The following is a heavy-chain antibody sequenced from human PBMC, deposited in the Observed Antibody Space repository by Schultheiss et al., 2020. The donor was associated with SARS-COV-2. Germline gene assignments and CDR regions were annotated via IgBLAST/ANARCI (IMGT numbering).Heavy chain of an antibody. V-gene: IGHV3-53*01. Sequence: GESLKISCAASGFTVSSNYMSWVRQAPGKGLEWVSVIYSGGSTYYADSVKGRFTISRDNSKNTLYLQMNSLRAEDTAVYYCARDVGLEPEYYYYYMDVWGKGTTVTVSS. J-gene: IGHJ6*03. CDR2: IYSGGST. CDR3: ARDVGLEPEYYYYYMDV. D-gene: IGHD1-14*01. CDR1: GFTVSSNY.